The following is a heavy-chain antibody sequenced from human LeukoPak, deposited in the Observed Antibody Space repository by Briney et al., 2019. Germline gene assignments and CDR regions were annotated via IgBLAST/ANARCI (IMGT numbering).Heavy chain of an antibody. V-gene: IGHV3-74*01. D-gene: IGHD3-10*01. J-gene: IGHJ4*02. CDR3: ARDRGVRATADY. CDR1: GFTFSSYW. Sequence: GGSLRLSCAASGFTFSSYWMHWVRQAPGKGLVWVSRINSDGSSTSYADFVKGRFTISRDNAKNSLYLQMNSLRAEDTAVYYCARDRGVRATADYWGQGTLVTVSS. CDR2: INSDGSST.